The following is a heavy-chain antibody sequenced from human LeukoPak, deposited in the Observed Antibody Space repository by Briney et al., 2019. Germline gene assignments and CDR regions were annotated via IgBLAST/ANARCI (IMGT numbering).Heavy chain of an antibody. Sequence: GGSLRLSCAASGFTVSSNYMSWVRQAPGKGLEWVSSISSSSSYIYYADSVKGRFTISRDNAKNSLYLQMNSLRAEDTAVYYCAREGSPDYYYMDVWGKGTTVTVSS. CDR2: ISSSSSYI. V-gene: IGHV3-21*01. D-gene: IGHD2-15*01. CDR3: AREGSPDYYYMDV. J-gene: IGHJ6*03. CDR1: GFTVSSNY.